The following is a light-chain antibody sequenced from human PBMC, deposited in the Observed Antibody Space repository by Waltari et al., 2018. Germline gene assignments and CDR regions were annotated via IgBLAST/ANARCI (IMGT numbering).Light chain of an antibody. V-gene: IGKV4-1*01. Sequence: DIVITQSPDFLSVSLGERATIHCKPSQSLLYPYKNRNYLAWFQHKPCQPPKLLIYRASTRQSGVPDRFSGSGSGTDFTLTISSLQAEDVAVYYCQHYYDTPPTFGQGTRLEIK. CDR3: QHYYDTPPT. J-gene: IGKJ5*01. CDR2: RAS. CDR1: QSLLYPYKNRNY.